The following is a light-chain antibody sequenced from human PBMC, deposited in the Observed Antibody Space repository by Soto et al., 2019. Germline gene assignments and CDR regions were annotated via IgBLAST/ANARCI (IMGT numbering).Light chain of an antibody. V-gene: IGLV1-44*01. CDR3: AAWDDSLNGHI. Sequence: QYVLTQPHSASGTPGQRVTISCSGSSSIIGSNSVHWFQQVPGTAPKPLIYSSNQRPSGVPERFSGSKSGTSASLAISGRQSEDEADYYCAAWDDSLNGHIFGTGTKVTVL. CDR1: SSIIGSNS. CDR2: SSN. J-gene: IGLJ1*01.